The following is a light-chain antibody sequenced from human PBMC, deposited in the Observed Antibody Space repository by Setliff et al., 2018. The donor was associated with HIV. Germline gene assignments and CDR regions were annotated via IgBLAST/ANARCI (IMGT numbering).Light chain of an antibody. Sequence: SVLTQPASVSGSPGQSITISCTGTSSDVGGYNYVSWYQQHPGKAPKLMIYDVTKRPSGVSNRFSGSKSGNTASLTISGLQAEDEADYYCCSYAGSSTPYVFGTGTKVTVL. V-gene: IGLV2-23*02. CDR3: CSYAGSSTPYV. CDR2: DVT. CDR1: SSDVGGYNY. J-gene: IGLJ1*01.